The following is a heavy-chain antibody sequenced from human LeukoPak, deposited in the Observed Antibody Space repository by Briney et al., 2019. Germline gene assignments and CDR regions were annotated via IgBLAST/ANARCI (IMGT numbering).Heavy chain of an antibody. J-gene: IGHJ5*02. V-gene: IGHV1-2*02. Sequence: ASVKVSCKASGYTFTGYYMHWVRQAPGQGLEWMGWINPNSGGTNYAQKFQGRVTMTRDTSISTAYMELSRLRSDDTAVYYCARDPMAGHNCFDPWGQGTLVTVSS. CDR2: INPNSGGT. CDR3: ARDPMAGHNCFDP. D-gene: IGHD6-19*01. CDR1: GYTFTGYY.